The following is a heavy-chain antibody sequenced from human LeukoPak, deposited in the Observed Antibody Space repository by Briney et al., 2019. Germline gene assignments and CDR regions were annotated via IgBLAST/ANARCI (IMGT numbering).Heavy chain of an antibody. CDR3: ARDRDGYSNEYFQH. CDR2: IKQDGSEK. J-gene: IGHJ1*01. V-gene: IGHV3-7*01. CDR1: GFTFSDYW. D-gene: IGHD5-24*01. Sequence: GGSLRLSCAASGFTFSDYWMSWVRQAPGKGLEWVANIKQDGSEKYYVDSVKGRFTISRDNAKNSLYLQMNSLRAEDTAVYYCARDRDGYSNEYFQHWGQGTLVTVSS.